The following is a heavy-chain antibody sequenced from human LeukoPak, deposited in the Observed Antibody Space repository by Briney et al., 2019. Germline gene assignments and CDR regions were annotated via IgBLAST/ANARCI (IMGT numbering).Heavy chain of an antibody. J-gene: IGHJ4*02. D-gene: IGHD3-3*01. V-gene: IGHV3-9*01. CDR2: IRWNSGSI. Sequence: GRSLRLSCAASGFTFDDYAMHWVRQAPGKGLEWVSGIRWNSGSIGYADSVKGRFTISRDNAKNSLYLQMNSLRAEDTALYYCAKATLHYDFWSGYYTFDYWGQGTLVTVSS. CDR3: AKATLHYDFWSGYYTFDY. CDR1: GFTFDDYA.